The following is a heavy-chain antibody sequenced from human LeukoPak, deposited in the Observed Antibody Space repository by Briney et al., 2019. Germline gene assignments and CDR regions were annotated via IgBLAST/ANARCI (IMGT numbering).Heavy chain of an antibody. CDR2: IYTSGST. Sequence: SETLSLTCTVSGGSISGGSYYWSWIRQPAGKGLEWIGRIYTSGSTNYNPSLKSRVTISVDTSKNQFSLKLSSVTAADTAVYYCARDPKGIAALGNYYMDVWGKGTTVTVSS. J-gene: IGHJ6*03. D-gene: IGHD6-13*01. CDR1: GGSISGGSYY. CDR3: ARDPKGIAALGNYYMDV. V-gene: IGHV4-61*02.